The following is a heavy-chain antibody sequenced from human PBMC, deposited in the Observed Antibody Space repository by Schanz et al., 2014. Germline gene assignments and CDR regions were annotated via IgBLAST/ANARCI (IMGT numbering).Heavy chain of an antibody. V-gene: IGHV3-30*04. CDR2: ISYDGSNK. D-gene: IGHD3-10*01. CDR1: GFTFSSYA. Sequence: QVQLVESGGGVVQPGRSLRLSCAASGFTFSSYAMHWVRQAPGKGLEWVAVISYDGSNKYYADSVKGRFTISRDNSKNTLYLQMNSLRAEDTAVYYCARDLARYYYGSGTDYWDQGTLVTVSS. CDR3: ARDLARYYYGSGTDY. J-gene: IGHJ4*02.